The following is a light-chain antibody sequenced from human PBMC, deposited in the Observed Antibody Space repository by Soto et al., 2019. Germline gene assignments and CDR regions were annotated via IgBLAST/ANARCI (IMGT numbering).Light chain of an antibody. Sequence: QSALAQPRSVSGSPGQSVTLSCTGTSSDVGGYDFVSWYQQYPGKAPKLIIFDVTERTSGVPDRFSGSKSGNSASLTISGLQAEVEADYYCSSYAGSYILGVFGGGTKVTVL. CDR1: SSDVGGYDF. CDR2: DVT. V-gene: IGLV2-11*01. J-gene: IGLJ3*02. CDR3: SSYAGSYILGV.